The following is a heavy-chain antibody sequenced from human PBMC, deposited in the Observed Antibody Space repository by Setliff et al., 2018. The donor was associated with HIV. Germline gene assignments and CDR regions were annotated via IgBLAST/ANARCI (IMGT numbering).Heavy chain of an antibody. D-gene: IGHD6-19*01. CDR2: ISGFNGNT. V-gene: IGHV1-18*01. Sequence: ASVKVSCKASGYSFARYGLSWVRQAPGQGLEWMGWISGFNGNTKYAQSFQDRVAMTTETATSTAYMEMRRLRSDDTAVYFCARVPYRSAWFSGGHDAFDIWGQGTMVTVS. CDR3: ARVPYRSAWFSGGHDAFDI. CDR1: GYSFARYG. J-gene: IGHJ3*02.